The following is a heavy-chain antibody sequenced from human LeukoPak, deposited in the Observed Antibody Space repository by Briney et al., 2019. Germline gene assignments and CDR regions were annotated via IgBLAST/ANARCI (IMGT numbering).Heavy chain of an antibody. D-gene: IGHD2-2*01. CDR1: GGSISSYY. Sequence: SETLSLTCTVSGGSISSYYWSWIRQPPGKGLEWIGWIYNSVITNYNPSLKSRVTISVDTSKIQFSLKLSSVTAADTAVYYCAREVRGAFDIWGQGTMVTVSS. CDR3: AREVRGAFDI. V-gene: IGHV4-59*01. CDR2: IYNSVIT. J-gene: IGHJ3*02.